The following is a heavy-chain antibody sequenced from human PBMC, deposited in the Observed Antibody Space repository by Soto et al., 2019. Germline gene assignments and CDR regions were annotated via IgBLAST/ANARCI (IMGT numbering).Heavy chain of an antibody. CDR3: TTDPRHCSGGSCYFAF. J-gene: IGHJ4*02. CDR2: IKSITDGGTT. CDR1: GFTFNNAW. D-gene: IGHD2-15*01. Sequence: GGSLRLSCAASGFTFNNAWMNWVRQAPGKGLEWVGRIKSITDGGTTDYAAPVKGRFTISRDDSKFMLYLQMSSLKTEDTAIYYCTTDPRHCSGGSCYFAFWGQGTLVTVSS. V-gene: IGHV3-15*07.